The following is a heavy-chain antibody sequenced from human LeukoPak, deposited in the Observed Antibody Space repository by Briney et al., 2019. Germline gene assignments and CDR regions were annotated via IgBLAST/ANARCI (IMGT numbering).Heavy chain of an antibody. D-gene: IGHD3-9*01. CDR2: IRYDGSNK. Sequence: GGTLRLSCAASGFTFSSYGMSWVRQAPGKGLEWVAFIRYDGSNKYYADSVKGRFTISRDNSKNTLYLQMNSLRAEDTAVYYCAKAGAPYYDIFILTYYFHYWGQGTLVTVSS. CDR3: AKAGAPYYDIFILTYYFHY. CDR1: GFTFSSYG. J-gene: IGHJ4*02. V-gene: IGHV3-30*02.